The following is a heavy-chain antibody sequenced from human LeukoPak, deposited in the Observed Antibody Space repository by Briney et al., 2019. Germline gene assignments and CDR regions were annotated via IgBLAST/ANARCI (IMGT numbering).Heavy chain of an antibody. D-gene: IGHD3-10*01. CDR2: IYSSGST. Sequence: SETLSLTCTVSGGSISSFYWSWFRQPAGKGLEWIGRIYSSGSTNYNPSLKSRLTMSVDTSKNQFSLKLSSVTAADTAVYYCARGYGSGSYFVGGDAFDIWGQGTMVTVSS. V-gene: IGHV4-4*07. CDR1: GGSISSFY. CDR3: ARGYGSGSYFVGGDAFDI. J-gene: IGHJ3*02.